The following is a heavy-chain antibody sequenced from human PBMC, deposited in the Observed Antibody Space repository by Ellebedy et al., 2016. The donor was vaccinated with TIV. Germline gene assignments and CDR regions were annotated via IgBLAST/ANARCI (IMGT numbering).Heavy chain of an antibody. CDR1: GYSISSGYY. CDR3: ARGPVLYNFDAFDI. CDR2: IYYSGTT. D-gene: IGHD5-24*01. J-gene: IGHJ3*02. Sequence: GSLRLSCTVSGYSISSGYYWGWIRPPPGKGLEWIGSIYYSGTTYYTPSLKSRVTISIDTSKNQFSLKLTSVTAPDTAVYYCARGPVLYNFDAFDIWGQGTMVTVSS. V-gene: IGHV4-38-2*02.